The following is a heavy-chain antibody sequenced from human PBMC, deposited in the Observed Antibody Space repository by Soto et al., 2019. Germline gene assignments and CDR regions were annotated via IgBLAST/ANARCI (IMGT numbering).Heavy chain of an antibody. V-gene: IGHV4-34*01. Sequence: SETLSLTCAVYGGSFSGYYWSWIRQPPGKGLEWIGEINHSRSTNYNPSLKSRVTISVDTSKNQFYLKLSSVTTADTAVYYCARVLRVVDYWGQGTLVTVSS. J-gene: IGHJ4*02. CDR1: GGSFSGYY. CDR3: ARVLRVVDY. CDR2: INHSRST.